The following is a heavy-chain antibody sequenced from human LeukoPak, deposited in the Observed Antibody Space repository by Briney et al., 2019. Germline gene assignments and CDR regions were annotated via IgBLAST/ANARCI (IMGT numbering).Heavy chain of an antibody. J-gene: IGHJ6*02. CDR3: ARSHDHYIAAAGTHNLIGYYYGMDV. CDR2: ISSNGGST. CDR1: GFTFSSYA. Sequence: GGSLRLSCAASGFTFSSYAMHWVRQAPGKGLEYVSAISSNGGSTYYANSVKGRFTISRDNSKSTLYLQMGSLRAEDMAVYYCARSHDHYIAAAGTHNLIGYYYGMDVWGQGTTVTVSS. D-gene: IGHD6-13*01. V-gene: IGHV3-64*01.